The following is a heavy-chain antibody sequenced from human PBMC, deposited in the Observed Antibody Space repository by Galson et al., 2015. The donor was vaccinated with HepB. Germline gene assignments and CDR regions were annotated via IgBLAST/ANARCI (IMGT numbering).Heavy chain of an antibody. Sequence: SLRLSCAASGFTFGNSWMHWVREVPGKGLEWVAAISTSGTTAYYADSVKGRFTISRDNPKNTLYLQMNSLRVEDTAVYYCATHDYGDFDRIRRGMDVWGQGTTVTVSS. D-gene: IGHD4-17*01. CDR1: GFTFGNSW. V-gene: IGHV3-21*04. CDR3: ATHDYGDFDRIRRGMDV. CDR2: ISTSGTTA. J-gene: IGHJ6*02.